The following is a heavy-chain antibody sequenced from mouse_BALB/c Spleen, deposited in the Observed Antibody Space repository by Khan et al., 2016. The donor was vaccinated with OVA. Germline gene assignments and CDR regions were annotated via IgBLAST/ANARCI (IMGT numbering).Heavy chain of an antibody. Sequence: VKLMESGAELAKPGASVKMSCKASGYTFTTYWMHWVKQRPGQGLEWIGYIDPSTGYTEYNQKFKDKATLTTDKSSSTAYMQLSDLTSEASADYYCARRGLYGIFAYGGQGTLVTVSA. CDR3: ARRGLYGIFAY. J-gene: IGHJ3*01. V-gene: IGHV1-7*01. CDR2: IDPSTGYT. D-gene: IGHD2-1*01. CDR1: GYTFTTYW.